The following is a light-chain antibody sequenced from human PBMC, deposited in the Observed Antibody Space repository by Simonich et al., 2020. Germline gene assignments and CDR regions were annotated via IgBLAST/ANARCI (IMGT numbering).Light chain of an antibody. Sequence: AIQLTQSPSYLSATVGNRVTIPCRASQGFSSALAWYQQKPGKAHKLLIYDASRLESVVPSRFSGSGSGTDFTLTISSLQPEDFATYYCQQSYSTPWTFGQGTKVEIK. CDR1: QGFSSA. J-gene: IGKJ1*01. CDR3: QQSYSTPWT. CDR2: DAS. V-gene: IGKV1-13*02.